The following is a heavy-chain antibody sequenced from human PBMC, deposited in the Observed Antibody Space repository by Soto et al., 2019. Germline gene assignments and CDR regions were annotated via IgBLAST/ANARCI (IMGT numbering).Heavy chain of an antibody. CDR1: GGTFSTYA. CDR2: IIPLFGTA. CDR3: ARPKGSYSSGYYYFDY. D-gene: IGHD6-19*01. V-gene: IGHV1-69*01. Sequence: QVQLVQSGAEVKQPGSSVKVSCKTSGGTFSTYAIYWVRQAPGQGLEWMGAIIPLFGTADYAQKFQVRVTITADESTSTASMELSILRSEDTAVYYCARPKGSYSSGYYYFDYWGQGTLVTVSS. J-gene: IGHJ4*02.